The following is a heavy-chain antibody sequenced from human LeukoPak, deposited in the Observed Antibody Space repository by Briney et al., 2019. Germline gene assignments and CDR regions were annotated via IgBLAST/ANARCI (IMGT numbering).Heavy chain of an antibody. D-gene: IGHD6-13*01. Sequence: GGSLRLSCAASGFTFSSYAMSWVRQAPGKGLEWVSAISGSGGSTYYADSAKGRFTISRDNSKDTLYLQMNSLRAEDTAVYYCANFGAAAADYYYYGMDVWGQGTTVTVSS. CDR1: GFTFSSYA. J-gene: IGHJ6*02. V-gene: IGHV3-23*01. CDR3: ANFGAAAADYYYYGMDV. CDR2: ISGSGGST.